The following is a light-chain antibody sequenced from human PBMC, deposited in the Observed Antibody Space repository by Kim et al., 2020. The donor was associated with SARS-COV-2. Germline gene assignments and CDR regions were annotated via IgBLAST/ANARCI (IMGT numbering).Light chain of an antibody. CDR2: AAS. V-gene: IGKV1-39*01. CDR3: QQSYSTLYT. Sequence: DIQMTQSPFSLSASVGDRVTITCRESQSISSYLNWCQQKPGKAPKLLIYAASSLQSGVPSRFSGSGSGTDFTLTISSLQPEDFATYYCQQSYSTLYTFGQETKLEI. CDR1: QSISSY. J-gene: IGKJ2*01.